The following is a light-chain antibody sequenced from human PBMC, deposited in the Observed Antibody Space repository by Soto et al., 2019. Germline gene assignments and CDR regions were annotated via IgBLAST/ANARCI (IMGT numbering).Light chain of an antibody. CDR3: QQYNSYSGT. CDR1: QSISSW. J-gene: IGKJ1*01. CDR2: DAS. V-gene: IGKV1-5*01. Sequence: DIQMTQSPSTLSASVGDRVTITFRASQSISSWLAWYQQKPGKAPKLLIYDASSLESGVPSRFSGSGSGTEFTLTISSLQHEDFATYYCQQYNSYSGTFGQGTKVDIK.